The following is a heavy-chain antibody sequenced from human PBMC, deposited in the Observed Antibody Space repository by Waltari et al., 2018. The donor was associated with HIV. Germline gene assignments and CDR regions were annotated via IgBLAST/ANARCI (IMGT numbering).Heavy chain of an antibody. CDR2: FYYSGST. CDR3: ARHLNDCSSTSCYMPWFDP. V-gene: IGHV4-39*01. Sequence: QLQLQESGPGLVKPSETLSLTCTVSGGSISSSSYYWGWIRQPPGKGLEWIGSFYYSGSTYYTPSLKSRVTISVDTSKNQFSLKRSSVTAADTAVYYCARHLNDCSSTSCYMPWFDPWGQGTLVTVSS. D-gene: IGHD2-2*02. J-gene: IGHJ5*02. CDR1: GGSISSSSYY.